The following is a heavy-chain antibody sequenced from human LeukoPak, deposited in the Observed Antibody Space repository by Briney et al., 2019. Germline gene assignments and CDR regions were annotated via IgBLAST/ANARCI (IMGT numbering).Heavy chain of an antibody. CDR3: ARGAYGGDNWHFDL. CDR1: GFTLSWYD. CDR2: FGTAGDR. D-gene: IGHD2-21*01. Sequence: GGSLRLSCAASGFTLSWYDTHWVRPPPGKGLEWVAGFGTAGDRYYLASVRGRFTISREDARNVFYLQLNSLRAGDTAVYYCARGAYGGDNWHFDLWGRGTLVTVSS. J-gene: IGHJ2*01. V-gene: IGHV3-13*01.